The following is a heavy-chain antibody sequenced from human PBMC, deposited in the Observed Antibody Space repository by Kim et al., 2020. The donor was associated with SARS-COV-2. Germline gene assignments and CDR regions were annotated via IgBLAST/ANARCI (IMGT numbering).Heavy chain of an antibody. D-gene: IGHD3-16*02. CDR2: IWYDGSNK. Sequence: GGSLRLSCAASGFTFSSYGMHWVRQAPGKGLEWVAVIWYDGSNKYYADSVKGRFTISRDNSKNTLYLQMNSLRAEDTAVYYCARDDYDYVWGSYRLNYYYYYGMDGGGQGTTVTVSS. CDR1: GFTFSSYG. J-gene: IGHJ6*02. CDR3: ARDDYDYVWGSYRLNYYYYYGMDG. V-gene: IGHV3-33*01.